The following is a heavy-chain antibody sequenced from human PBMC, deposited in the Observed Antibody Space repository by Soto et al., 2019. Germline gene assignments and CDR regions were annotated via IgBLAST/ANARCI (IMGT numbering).Heavy chain of an antibody. CDR3: ARDPFYDSSGYGFDY. CDR1: GFTFSSYS. J-gene: IGHJ4*02. D-gene: IGHD3-22*01. V-gene: IGHV3-21*01. CDR2: ISSSSSYI. Sequence: AGGSLRLSCAASGFTFSSYSMNWVRQAPGKGLEWVSSISSSSSYIYYADSVKGRFTISRDNAKNSLYLQMNSLRDEDTAVYYCARDPFYDSSGYGFDYWGQATLVTVSS.